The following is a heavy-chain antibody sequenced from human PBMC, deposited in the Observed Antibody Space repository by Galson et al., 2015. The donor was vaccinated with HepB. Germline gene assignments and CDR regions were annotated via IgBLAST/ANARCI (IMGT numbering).Heavy chain of an antibody. J-gene: IGHJ4*02. V-gene: IGHV3-53*04. CDR2: IYSGGST. D-gene: IGHD3-22*01. CDR3: ARGPLPYYYDSSGYSRALDY. CDR1: GFTVSSNY. Sequence: SLRLSCAASGFTVSSNYMSWVRQAPGKGLEWVSVIYSGGSTYYADSVKGRFTISRHNSKNTLYLQTNSLRAEDTAVYYCARGPLPYYYDSSGYSRALDYWGQGTLVTVSS.